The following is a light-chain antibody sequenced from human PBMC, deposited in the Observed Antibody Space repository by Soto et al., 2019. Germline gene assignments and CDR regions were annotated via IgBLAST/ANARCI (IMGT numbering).Light chain of an antibody. CDR1: QSISSW. CDR2: DAS. CDR3: QQYNSYSRWT. Sequence: DIQMTQSPSTLSASVGDRVTITCRASQSISSWLAWYQQKPGKAPKLLIYDASSLESGVPPRFSGSGSGTEFTLTISSLQPDDFATYYCQQYNSYSRWTFGQGTKV. V-gene: IGKV1-5*01. J-gene: IGKJ1*01.